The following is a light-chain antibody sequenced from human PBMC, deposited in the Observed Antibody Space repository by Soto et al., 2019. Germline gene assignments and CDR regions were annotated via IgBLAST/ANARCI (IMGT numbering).Light chain of an antibody. V-gene: IGKV1-39*01. CDR3: QQTYGTPPT. Sequence: DIQMTQSPSTLSAFVGDRVTITCRAGQSISRWLAWYQQKPGKAPKLLIYAASSLQSGVPSRFSGSGSGTDFTLTIGSLQREDFATYFCQQTYGTPPTFGQGTKVDI. CDR2: AAS. J-gene: IGKJ1*01. CDR1: QSISRW.